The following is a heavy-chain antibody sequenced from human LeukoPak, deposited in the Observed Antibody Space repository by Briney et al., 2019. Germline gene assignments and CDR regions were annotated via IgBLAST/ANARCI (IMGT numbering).Heavy chain of an antibody. V-gene: IGHV1-18*01. Sequence: ASVKVSCKASGYTFTSYGISWVRQAPGQGLEWMGWISAYNGNTNYAQKLQGRVTMTTDTSTSTAYMKLRSLRSDDTAVYYCATTLDYYDSSVLRIGAFDIWGQGTMVTVSS. J-gene: IGHJ3*02. CDR1: GYTFTSYG. CDR2: ISAYNGNT. D-gene: IGHD3-22*01. CDR3: ATTLDYYDSSVLRIGAFDI.